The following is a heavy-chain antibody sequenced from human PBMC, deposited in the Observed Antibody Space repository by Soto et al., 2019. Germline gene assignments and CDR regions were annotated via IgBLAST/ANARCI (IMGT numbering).Heavy chain of an antibody. CDR3: ARRWSGSRQGFDP. J-gene: IGHJ5*02. V-gene: IGHV4-31*03. CDR1: GGSISSGDYY. D-gene: IGHD3-3*01. Sequence: QVQLQESGPGLVKPSQTLSLTCTVSGGSISSGDYYWSWIRQHPGKGLEWIGYIYYSGSTYYNPSLKSRVTISVDTSKNPFPLKPSSVTAADTAVYDCARRWSGSRQGFDPWGQGTLVTVSS. CDR2: IYYSGST.